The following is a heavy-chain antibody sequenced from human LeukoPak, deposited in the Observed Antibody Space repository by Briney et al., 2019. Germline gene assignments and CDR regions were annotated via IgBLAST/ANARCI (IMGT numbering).Heavy chain of an antibody. D-gene: IGHD3-3*01. V-gene: IGHV1-2*02. Sequence: GASVKVSCKASGSTFTGYYMNWVRQAPGQGLEWMGWINPKSGGTNYAEKFQGRVTMTRDKSISTAYMEMSRLRSDDTAVYYCASRGNDFWSGYYMDGWGKGTTVTVSS. CDR1: GSTFTGYY. CDR3: ASRGNDFWSGYYMDG. J-gene: IGHJ6*03. CDR2: INPKSGGT.